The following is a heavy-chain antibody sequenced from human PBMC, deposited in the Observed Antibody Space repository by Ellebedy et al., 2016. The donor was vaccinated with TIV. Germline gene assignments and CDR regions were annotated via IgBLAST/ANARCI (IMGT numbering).Heavy chain of an antibody. J-gene: IGHJ4*02. Sequence: PGGSLRLSCAASRFTFSSYAMSWVRQTPGKGLEWVSAISGSGGSTYYADSVKARFTISRDNSKNTLYVQMNSLRAEDTAIYYCAKASTLWFGELLYSYHFDYWGQGTLVTVSS. V-gene: IGHV3-23*01. D-gene: IGHD3-10*01. CDR3: AKASTLWFGELLYSYHFDY. CDR1: RFTFSSYA. CDR2: ISGSGGST.